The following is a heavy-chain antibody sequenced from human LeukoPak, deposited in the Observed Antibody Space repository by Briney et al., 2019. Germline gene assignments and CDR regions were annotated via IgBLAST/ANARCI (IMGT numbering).Heavy chain of an antibody. D-gene: IGHD5-18*01. V-gene: IGHV4-59*08. Sequence: SETLSLTCTVSGGSISSYYWSWIRQPPGKGLEWIGYIYYSGSTNYNPSPKSRVTISVDTSKNQFSLKLSSVTAADTAVYYCASLTSHQYSYGTFDYWGQGTLVTVSS. CDR1: GGSISSYY. CDR3: ASLTSHQYSYGTFDY. J-gene: IGHJ4*02. CDR2: IYYSGST.